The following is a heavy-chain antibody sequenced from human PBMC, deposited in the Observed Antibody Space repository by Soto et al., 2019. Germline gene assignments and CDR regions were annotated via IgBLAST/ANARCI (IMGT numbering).Heavy chain of an antibody. V-gene: IGHV3-15*01. D-gene: IGHD3-10*01. CDR2: IKNKIDGGTS. CDR1: AFTFSNAW. Sequence: EVQLVESGGGLVKPGGSLRLSCAASAFTFSNAWMTWVRQAPGKGLEWVGHIKNKIDGGTSDFAAPVKGRFTISRDDSKNTLYLQMNSLKIEDKAIYFCPTERTSAEFMVRGVFDFWGQGTPVTVSS. J-gene: IGHJ4*02. CDR3: PTERTSAEFMVRGVFDF.